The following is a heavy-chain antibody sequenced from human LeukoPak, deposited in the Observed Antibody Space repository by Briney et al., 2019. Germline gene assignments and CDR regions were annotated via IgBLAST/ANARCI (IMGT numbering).Heavy chain of an antibody. CDR3: ARDRRTTWAYYYYYYMDV. CDR1: GYTFTSYG. J-gene: IGHJ6*03. V-gene: IGHV1-18*01. CDR2: ISAYNGNT. D-gene: IGHD1-14*01. Sequence: ASVKVSCKASGYTFTSYGISWVRQAPGQGLEWMGWISAYNGNTNYAQKLQGRVTMTTDTSTSTAYMELRSLRSDDTAVYYCARDRRTTWAYYYYYYMDVWGKGTTVTVSS.